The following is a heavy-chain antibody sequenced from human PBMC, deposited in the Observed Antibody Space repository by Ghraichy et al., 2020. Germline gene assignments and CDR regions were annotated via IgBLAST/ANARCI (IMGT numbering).Heavy chain of an antibody. V-gene: IGHV3-33*01. D-gene: IGHD3-3*01. CDR3: ATDRPYYDFWSGYSFFDY. CDR1: GFTFSSYG. CDR2: IWYDGSNK. J-gene: IGHJ4*02. Sequence: LSLTCAASGFTFSSYGMHWVRQAPGKGLEWVAVIWYDGSNKYYADSVKGRFTISRDNSKNTLYLQMNSLRAEDTAVYYCATDRPYYDFWSGYSFFDYWGQGTLVTVSS.